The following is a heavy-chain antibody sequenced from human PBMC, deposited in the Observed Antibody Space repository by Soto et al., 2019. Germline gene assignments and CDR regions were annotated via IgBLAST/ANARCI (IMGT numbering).Heavy chain of an antibody. D-gene: IGHD4-17*01. CDR1: GFTFSDYY. J-gene: IGHJ6*02. CDR2: ISSSGCTI. CDR3: ASPTVTPHYGMDV. Sequence: QVQLVESGGGLVKPGGSLRLSCAASGFTFSDYYMSWIRQAPGKGLEWGSYISSSGCTIYYADSVKGRFTISRDNAKNPLYLQMNSLRAEATAVYYCASPTVTPHYGMDVWGQGTTVTVSS. V-gene: IGHV3-11*01.